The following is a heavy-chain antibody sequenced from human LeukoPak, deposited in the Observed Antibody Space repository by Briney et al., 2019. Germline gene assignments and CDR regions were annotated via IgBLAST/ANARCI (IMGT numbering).Heavy chain of an antibody. V-gene: IGHV4-59*01. J-gene: IGHJ4*02. CDR2: IYYSGST. CDR3: ARGSPLYSSGWYWFDY. CDR1: GGSISSYY. D-gene: IGHD6-19*01. Sequence: SETLSLTCTVSGGSISSYYWSWIRQPPGKGREWIGYIYYSGSTNYNPSLKSRVTISVDTSKNPFSLKLSSVTAADTAVYYCARGSPLYSSGWYWFDYWGQGTLVTVSS.